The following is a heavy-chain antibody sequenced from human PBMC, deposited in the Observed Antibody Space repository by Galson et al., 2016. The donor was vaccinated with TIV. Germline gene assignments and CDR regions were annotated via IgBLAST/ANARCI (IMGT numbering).Heavy chain of an antibody. D-gene: IGHD2/OR15-2a*01. Sequence: SVKVSCKVSGNSLTGLVLHWVRQAPGKGLEWMGGFDPEVSKTVYAQRFQGRVTVTADTYRDTAYMELGSLRIEDTAVYYCATVAWFPGLSLDNWGQGTLVIVSS. CDR2: FDPEVSKT. J-gene: IGHJ4*02. V-gene: IGHV1-24*01. CDR3: ATVAWFPGLSLDN. CDR1: GNSLTGLV.